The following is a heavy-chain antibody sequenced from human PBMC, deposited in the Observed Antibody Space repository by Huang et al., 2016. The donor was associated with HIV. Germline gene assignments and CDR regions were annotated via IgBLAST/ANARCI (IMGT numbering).Heavy chain of an antibody. CDR2: ISASSGDT. CDR1: GYTFTSYG. J-gene: IGHJ3*02. D-gene: IGHD3-22*01. CDR3: ARDPKYHRIGYYRQRRGIDI. Sequence: QIQLMQSGPELKQPGASVKASCKASGYTFTSYGITWVRQAPGQGPEWMGWISASSGDTEYAQKVQGRGTLTTDTSTNIAYMELRSLRSDDTAKYYCARDPKYHRIGYYRQRRGIDIWGQGTMVIVSS. V-gene: IGHV1-18*01.